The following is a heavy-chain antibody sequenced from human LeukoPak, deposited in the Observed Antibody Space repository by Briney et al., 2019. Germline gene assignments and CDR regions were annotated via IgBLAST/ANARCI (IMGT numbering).Heavy chain of an antibody. V-gene: IGHV4-31*03. CDR3: AREGDGYSYGLYYFDY. Sequence: PSQTLSLTCTVSGGSISSGGYYWSWIRQHPGKGLEWIGYIYYSGSTYYNPSLKSRVTISVDTSKNQFSLKLSSVTAADTAVYYCAREGDGYSYGLYYFDYWGQGTLVTVSS. CDR2: IYYSGST. D-gene: IGHD5-18*01. J-gene: IGHJ4*02. CDR1: GGSISSGGYY.